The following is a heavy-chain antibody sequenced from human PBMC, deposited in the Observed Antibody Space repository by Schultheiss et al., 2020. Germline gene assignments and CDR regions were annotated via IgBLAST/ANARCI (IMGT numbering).Heavy chain of an antibody. CDR1: GFTFSSYA. CDR2: ISGSGGST. Sequence: GGSLRLSCAASGFTFSSYAMSWVRQAPGKGLEWVSAISGSGGSTNYADSVKGRFTISRDNSKNTLYLQMNSLRAEDTAVYYCAKTPYYGSGSYPIGARFDYWGQGTLVTVSS. CDR3: AKTPYYGSGSYPIGARFDY. V-gene: IGHV3-23*01. D-gene: IGHD3-10*01. J-gene: IGHJ4*02.